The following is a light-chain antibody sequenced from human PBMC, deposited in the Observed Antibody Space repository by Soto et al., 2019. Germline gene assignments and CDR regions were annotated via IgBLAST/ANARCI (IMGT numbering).Light chain of an antibody. CDR1: QSVTSSY. J-gene: IGKJ5*01. CDR2: GAS. Sequence: EIVLTQSPGTLSLSPGERATLSCRASQSVTSSYLAWYQQKPGQAPRLLIYGASSRATGIPDRFSGSGSGTDFTLTINRLEPQDFAVYXXXXYGRSITFGQGTRLEI. CDR3: XXYGRSIT. V-gene: IGKV3-20*01.